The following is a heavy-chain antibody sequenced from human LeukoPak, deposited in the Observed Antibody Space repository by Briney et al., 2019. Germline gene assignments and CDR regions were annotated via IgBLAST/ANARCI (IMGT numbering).Heavy chain of an antibody. CDR3: ARGRTIFGAYYYYMDV. D-gene: IGHD3-3*01. V-gene: IGHV3-11*01. CDR1: GFTFSDDY. J-gene: IGHJ6*03. Sequence: GGSLRLSCAASGFTFSDDYMSWIRQAPGKGLEWVSYISSSGSTIYYADSVKGRFTISRDNAKNSLYLQMNSLRAEDTAVYYCARGRTIFGAYYYYMDVWGKGTTVTVSS. CDR2: ISSSGSTI.